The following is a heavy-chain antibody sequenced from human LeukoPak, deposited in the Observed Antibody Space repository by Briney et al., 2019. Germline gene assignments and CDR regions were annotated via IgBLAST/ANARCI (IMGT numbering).Heavy chain of an antibody. D-gene: IGHD1-1*01. CDR2: INKDGGVT. CDR1: GFTVVQYW. CDR3: VRLLDLDF. J-gene: IGHJ4*02. Sequence: GGSLRLSCEDFGFTVVQYWRHWVCQAPGKGLVWVSRINKDGGVTDYADSVKGRFTISRDNAKNTLYLQMNSLRVEDTAAYYCVRLLDLDFWGQGTLVTVSS. V-gene: IGHV3-74*01.